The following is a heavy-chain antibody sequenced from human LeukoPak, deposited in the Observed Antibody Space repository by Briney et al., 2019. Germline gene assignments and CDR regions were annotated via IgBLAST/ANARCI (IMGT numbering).Heavy chain of an antibody. Sequence: ASVKVSCTASGYTFTSYDINWVRQATGQGLEWMGWMNPNSGNTGYAQKFQGRVTMTRNTSISTAYMELSSLRSEDTAVYYCARGRGKNKGYSYGYTGDYWGQGTLVTVSS. V-gene: IGHV1-8*01. CDR3: ARGRGKNKGYSYGYTGDY. D-gene: IGHD5-18*01. CDR1: GYTFTSYD. J-gene: IGHJ4*02. CDR2: MNPNSGNT.